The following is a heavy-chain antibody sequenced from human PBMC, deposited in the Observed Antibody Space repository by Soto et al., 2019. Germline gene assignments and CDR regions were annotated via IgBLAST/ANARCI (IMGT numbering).Heavy chain of an antibody. V-gene: IGHV3-30-3*01. CDR1: GFTFSSYA. CDR2: ISYDGSNK. Sequence: GGSLRLSCAASGFTFSSYAMHWVRQAPGKGLEWVAVISYDGSNKYYADSVKGRFTISRDNSKNTLYLQMNSLRAEDTAVYYCARDYDYSNGWTLAYWGQGTLVTVSS. CDR3: ARDYDYSNGWTLAY. D-gene: IGHD4-4*01. J-gene: IGHJ4*02.